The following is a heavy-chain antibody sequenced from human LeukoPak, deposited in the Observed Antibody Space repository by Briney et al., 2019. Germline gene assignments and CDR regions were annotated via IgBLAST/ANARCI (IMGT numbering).Heavy chain of an antibody. D-gene: IGHD3-10*01. CDR1: GYTFTSYG. CDR3: ARATLVRGVEYYYFDY. J-gene: IGHJ4*02. V-gene: IGHV1-18*01. CDR2: ISAYNGNT. Sequence: ASVKVSCKASGYTFTSYGISWVRQAPGQGLEWMGWISAYNGNTNYAQKLQGRVTMTTDTSTSTAYMELRSLRSDDTAVYYCARATLVRGVEYYYFDYWGQGTLVTVSS.